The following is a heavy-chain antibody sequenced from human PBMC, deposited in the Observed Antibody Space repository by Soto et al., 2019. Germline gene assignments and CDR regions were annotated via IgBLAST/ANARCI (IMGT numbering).Heavy chain of an antibody. CDR1: GDSISNDDSF. D-gene: IGHD3-10*01. Sequence: SETLSLTCTVSGDSISNDDSFWGWIRQPPGEGLEWIASIYYSGTTYSNPSLRSRVTISIDTSKNQFSLKLTSVTAADTATYYCVRLGRGINPNNYLDSWGQGTLVTVSS. V-gene: IGHV4-39*01. CDR2: IYYSGTT. CDR3: VRLGRGINPNNYLDS. J-gene: IGHJ4*02.